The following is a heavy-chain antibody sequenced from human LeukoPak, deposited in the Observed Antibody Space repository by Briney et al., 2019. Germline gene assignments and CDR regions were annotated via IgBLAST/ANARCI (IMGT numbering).Heavy chain of an antibody. D-gene: IGHD3-16*01. CDR1: GFTFGDYA. V-gene: IGHV3-7*01. CDR2: IKEDGSEK. CDR3: ARDYVWGSHEPDY. J-gene: IGHJ4*02. Sequence: GGSLRLSCTASGFTFGDYAMSWFRQAPGKGLEWLGNIKEDGSEKYYLDSVRGRFTISRDNAKNSLYLQMNSLRAEDSALYYCARDYVWGSHEPDYWGQGTLVTVSS.